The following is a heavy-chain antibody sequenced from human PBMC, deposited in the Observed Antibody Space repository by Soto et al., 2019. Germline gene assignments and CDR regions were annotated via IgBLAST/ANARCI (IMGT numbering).Heavy chain of an antibody. CDR3: VRENYYYGMDV. J-gene: IGHJ6*02. CDR1: GFDASVNY. V-gene: IGHV3-66*01. CDR2: INNGGST. Sequence: EVQLVESGGTLVQPGGSLKLSCAASGFDASVNYMTWVRQAPGKGLEWVSAINNGGSTFYTDSVKGRFTISRDDSKNTLFLQINSLRDEDTAMYYCVRENYYYGMDVWGQGTAVTVSS.